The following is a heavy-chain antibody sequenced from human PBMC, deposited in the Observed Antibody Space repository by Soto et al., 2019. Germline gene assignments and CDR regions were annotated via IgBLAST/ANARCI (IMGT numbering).Heavy chain of an antibody. V-gene: IGHV4-30-2*01. CDR1: GCSLSSSAYS. CDR2: IYQSGST. CDR3: ARELLFYDSDGFSWDNAFDI. D-gene: IGHD3-22*01. J-gene: IGHJ3*02. Sequence: SETLSLTWAFSGCSLSSSAYSWSWIRQPPGKGLEWIGFIYQSGSTYYNPSLKSRVTMSLDRPKNQFSLKLSSVTAADTAVYYCARELLFYDSDGFSWDNAFDIWGQGTMVPVSS.